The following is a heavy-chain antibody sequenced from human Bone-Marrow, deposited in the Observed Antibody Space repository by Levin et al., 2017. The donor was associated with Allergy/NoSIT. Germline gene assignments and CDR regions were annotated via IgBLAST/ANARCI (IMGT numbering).Heavy chain of an antibody. D-gene: IGHD2-15*01. Sequence: PGGSLRLSCAASGFTFSSYAMSWVRQAPGKGLEWVSAISGNGVNAYYVGSVKGRFTISRDNSKNTLFLQMNSLRAEDTAVYYCAKDIGAGGGSCSSDWGQGTLVTVSS. J-gene: IGHJ4*02. V-gene: IGHV3-23*01. CDR1: GFTFSSYA. CDR3: AKDIGAGGGSCSSD. CDR2: ISGNGVNA.